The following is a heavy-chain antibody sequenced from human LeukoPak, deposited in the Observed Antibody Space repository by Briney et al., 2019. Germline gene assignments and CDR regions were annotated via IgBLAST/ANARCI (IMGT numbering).Heavy chain of an antibody. CDR3: AYSAVADTLDY. V-gene: IGHV1-69*06. CDR2: IIPIFGTA. D-gene: IGHD6-19*01. J-gene: IGHJ4*02. CDR1: GGTFSSYA. Sequence: GASVKVSCKASGGTFSSYAISWVRQAPGQGLEWMGGIIPIFGTANYAQKLQGRVTITADKSTSTAYMELSSLRSEDTAVYYCAYSAVADTLDYWGQGTLVTVSS.